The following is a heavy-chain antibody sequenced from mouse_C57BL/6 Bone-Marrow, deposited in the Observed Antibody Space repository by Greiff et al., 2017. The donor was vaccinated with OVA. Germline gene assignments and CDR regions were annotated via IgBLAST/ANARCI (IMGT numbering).Heavy chain of an antibody. V-gene: IGHV1-82*01. J-gene: IGHJ2*01. Sequence: VQLQQSGPELVKPGASVTISCKASGYAFSSSWMNWVKQRPGKGLEWIGRIYPGDGDTNYNGKFKGKATLTADKSSSTASMQLSSLTSEDSAVYFCARHEDGYYASYFDYWGQGTTRTVSS. D-gene: IGHD2-3*01. CDR3: ARHEDGYYASYFDY. CDR2: IYPGDGDT. CDR1: GYAFSSSW.